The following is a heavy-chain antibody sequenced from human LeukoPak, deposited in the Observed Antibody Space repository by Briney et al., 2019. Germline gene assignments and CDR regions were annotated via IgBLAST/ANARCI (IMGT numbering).Heavy chain of an antibody. CDR1: GFTFSSCG. CDR3: AKDRSGNDYSPSDY. D-gene: IGHD4-11*01. J-gene: IGHJ4*02. V-gene: IGHV3-30*02. Sequence: GGSLRLSCAASGFTFSSCGMHWVRQAPGKGLEWVAFVRFDGSNEYYTDSVKGRFTISRDNSKNTLYLQMNSLRPEDTAVYYCAKDRSGNDYSPSDYWGQGTLVTVSS. CDR2: VRFDGSNE.